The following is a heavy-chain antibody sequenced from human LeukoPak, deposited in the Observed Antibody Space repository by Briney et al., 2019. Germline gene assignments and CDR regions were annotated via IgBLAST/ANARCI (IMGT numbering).Heavy chain of an antibody. CDR2: ISSSSSYI. V-gene: IGHV3-21*01. J-gene: IGHJ4*02. Sequence: GGSLRLSCAASGFTFSSYSVNWVRQAPGKGLEWVSSISSSSSYIYYADSMKGRFTISRDNAKNSLYLQMNSLRAEDTAVYYCARDSKGGQGSSWYYFDYWGQGTLVTVSS. CDR1: GFTFSSYS. D-gene: IGHD6-13*01. CDR3: ARDSKGGQGSSWYYFDY.